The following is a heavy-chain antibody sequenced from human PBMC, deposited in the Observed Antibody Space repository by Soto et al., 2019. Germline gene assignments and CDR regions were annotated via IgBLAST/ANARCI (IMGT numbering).Heavy chain of an antibody. CDR3: ARRGSSSWYGY. J-gene: IGHJ4*02. CDR2: IYYSGST. Sequence: SETLSLTCTVSGGSISSGGYYWSWIRQYPGKGLEWIGYIYYSGSTYYNPSLKSRVTISVDTSKNQFSLKLTSVTAADTAVYYCARRGSSSWYGYWGQGTLVTVSS. CDR1: GGSISSGGYY. D-gene: IGHD6-13*01. V-gene: IGHV4-31*03.